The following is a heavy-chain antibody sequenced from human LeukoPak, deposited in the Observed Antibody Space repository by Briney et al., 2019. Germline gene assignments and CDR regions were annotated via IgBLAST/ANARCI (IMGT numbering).Heavy chain of an antibody. V-gene: IGHV4-59*11. CDR2: IYYSGST. J-gene: IGHJ6*03. CDR3: ARAALQPYDFWSSYYTNYYYMDV. D-gene: IGHD3-3*01. CDR1: GGSISSHY. Sequence: PSETLSLTCTVSGGSISSHYWSWIRQPPGKGLEWIGYIYYSGSTNYNPSLKSRVTISVDTSKNQFSLKLSSVTAADTAVYYCARAALQPYDFWSSYYTNYYYMDVWGKGTTVTVSS.